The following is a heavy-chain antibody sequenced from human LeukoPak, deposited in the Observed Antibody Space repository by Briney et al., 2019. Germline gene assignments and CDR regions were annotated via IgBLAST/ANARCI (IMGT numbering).Heavy chain of an antibody. CDR1: GYTLTELS. V-gene: IGHV1-24*01. CDR3: TTLASFDCSNTDCYAGYFDH. Sequence: GASVKVSCKISGYTLTELSMHWVRQAPGKGLEWMGGYNPEDGKFIYTPKFQGRATMTEDTSTDTAFLELSSLTSGDTAVYYCTTLASFDCSNTDCYAGYFDHWGQGTLVTVSS. D-gene: IGHD2-2*01. J-gene: IGHJ4*02. CDR2: YNPEDGKF.